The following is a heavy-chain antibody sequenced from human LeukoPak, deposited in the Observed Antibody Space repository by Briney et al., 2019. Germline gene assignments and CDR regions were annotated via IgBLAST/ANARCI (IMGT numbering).Heavy chain of an antibody. CDR2: INPKDGGT. CDR1: GYSFTSYY. Sequence: ASVKVSCKASGYSFTSYYVHCVRQAPGQGLEWVGVINPKDGGTISAQKLQDRVTMTTDTSTSTAYMELRSLRSDDTAVYYCARLWFGELTGPFDYWGQGTLVTVSS. V-gene: IGHV1-46*04. CDR3: ARLWFGELTGPFDY. J-gene: IGHJ4*02. D-gene: IGHD3-10*01.